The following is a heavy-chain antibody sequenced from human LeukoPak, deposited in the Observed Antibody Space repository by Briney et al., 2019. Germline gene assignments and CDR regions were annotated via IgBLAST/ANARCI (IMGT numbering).Heavy chain of an antibody. J-gene: IGHJ4*02. V-gene: IGHV3-21*01. CDR3: ARKENILTGYYDH. CDR2: ISSDSNYI. D-gene: IGHD3-9*01. CDR1: GFXFSSYT. Sequence: GGSLRLSCAASGFXFSSYTINWVRQAPGKGLEWVSSISSDSNYIYYADSVKGRFTISRDNAWNSLYLQMNSLRAEDTAVYYCARKENILTGYYDHWGQGTLVTVSS.